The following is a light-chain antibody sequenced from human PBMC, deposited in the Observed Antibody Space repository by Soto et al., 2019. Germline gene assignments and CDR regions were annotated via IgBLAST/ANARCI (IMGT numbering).Light chain of an antibody. CDR3: QQYMSSVT. CDR1: QSVDTTF. Sequence: EIVLTQSPGSLSLSPGQRATLSCRASQSVDTTFFAWYQKKPGQAPRLLIYGASKRATGIPDRFSGSGSGTDFTLIISRREPEDFAVYYCQQYMSSVTFGQVTKVEIK. V-gene: IGKV3-20*01. J-gene: IGKJ1*01. CDR2: GAS.